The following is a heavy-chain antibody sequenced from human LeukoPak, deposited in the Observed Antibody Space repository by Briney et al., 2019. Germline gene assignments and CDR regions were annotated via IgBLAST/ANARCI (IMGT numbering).Heavy chain of an antibody. CDR1: GFTFSSYW. J-gene: IGHJ4*02. D-gene: IGHD3-16*01. Sequence: GGSLRLSCAASGFTFSSYWTSCVRQAPGKGLEWVAKIKQDGSQKNYVDSVKGRFTISRDNAKNSLYLQMNSLRAEDTAVYYCAKDTPSGGYWGQGTLVTVSS. CDR2: IKQDGSQK. CDR3: AKDTPSGGY. V-gene: IGHV3-7*03.